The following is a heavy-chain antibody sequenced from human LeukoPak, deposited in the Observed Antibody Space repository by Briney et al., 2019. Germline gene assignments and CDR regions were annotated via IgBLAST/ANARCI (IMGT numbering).Heavy chain of an antibody. V-gene: IGHV1-3*01. J-gene: IGHJ6*02. CDR2: INAGNGNT. CDR1: GFTFTSYA. D-gene: IGHD3-3*01. CDR3: ARVWSNLELPEWLLLYYYYYGMDV. Sequence: GGSLRLSCAASGFTFTSYAMHWVRQAPGQRLEWMGWINAGNGNTKYSQKFQGRVTITRDTSASTAYMELSSLRSEDTAVYYCARVWSNLELPEWLLLYYYYYGMDVWGQGTTVTVSS.